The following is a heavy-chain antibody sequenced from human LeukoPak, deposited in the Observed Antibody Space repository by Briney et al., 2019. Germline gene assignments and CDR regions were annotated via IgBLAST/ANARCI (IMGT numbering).Heavy chain of an antibody. CDR1: GFTFSSYS. CDR3: ARDLSPSYFDY. Sequence: AGGSLRLSCAASGFTFSSYSMNWVRQAPGKGLEWVSSISSSSYIYYADSVKGRFTISRDNAKNSLYLQMNSLRAEDTAVYYCARDLSPSYFDYWGQGTLVTVSS. CDR2: ISSSSYI. J-gene: IGHJ4*02. V-gene: IGHV3-21*01. D-gene: IGHD2/OR15-2a*01.